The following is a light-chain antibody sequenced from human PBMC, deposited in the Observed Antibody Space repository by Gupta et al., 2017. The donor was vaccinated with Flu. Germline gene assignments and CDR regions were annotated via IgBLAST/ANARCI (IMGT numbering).Light chain of an antibody. V-gene: IGKV3-11*01. Sequence: EIELTQSPATLSLSPGERATLSCGASQSVSTYLAWYQKKPGQAPRLLIYDASNRATGIPARFSGSGSGTDFTLTISSLEPEDFAVYYCQKRSNWPPYTFGQGTRLEIK. J-gene: IGKJ2*01. CDR2: DAS. CDR3: QKRSNWPPYT. CDR1: QSVSTY.